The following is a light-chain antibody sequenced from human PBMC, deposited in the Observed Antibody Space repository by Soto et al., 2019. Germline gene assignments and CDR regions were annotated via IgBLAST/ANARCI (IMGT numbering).Light chain of an antibody. CDR2: DAS. CDR1: QTVNSVY. CDR3: QQYGSSPLT. V-gene: IGKV3-20*01. Sequence: EIVLTQSPGTLSLSPGERATLSCRASQTVNSVYLAWYQQKPGQAPRLLIYDASSRATGIPDRFSGSGSGTDFTLTITRLEPEDFAVYYCQQYGSSPLTFGGGTKV. J-gene: IGKJ4*01.